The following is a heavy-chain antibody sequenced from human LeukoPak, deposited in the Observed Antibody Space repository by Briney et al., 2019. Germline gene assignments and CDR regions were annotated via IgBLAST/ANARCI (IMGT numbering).Heavy chain of an antibody. CDR3: ARGSGRPHYFDY. J-gene: IGHJ4*02. D-gene: IGHD2-15*01. V-gene: IGHV4-59*12. CDR1: GGSISSYY. Sequence: PSETLSLTCTVSGGSISSYYWSWIRQPPGKGLEWIGYIYYSGSTNYNPSLKSRVSMSVDTSKNQFSLKLSSVTAADTAVYYCARGSGRPHYFDYWGQGTLVTVSS. CDR2: IYYSGST.